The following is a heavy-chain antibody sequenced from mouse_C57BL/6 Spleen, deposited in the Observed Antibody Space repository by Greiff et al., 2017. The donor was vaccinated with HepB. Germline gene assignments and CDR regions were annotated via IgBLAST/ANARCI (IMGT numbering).Heavy chain of an antibody. CDR2: IDPENGDT. D-gene: IGHD1-1*01. Sequence: EVKLQQSGAELVRPGASVKLSCTASGFNIKDDYMHWVKQRPEQGLEWIGWIDPENGDTEYASKFQGKATITADTSSNTAYLQLSSLTSEDTAVYYCTTLITTVVAKYFDVWGTGTTVTVSS. CDR1: GFNIKDDY. J-gene: IGHJ1*03. V-gene: IGHV14-4*01. CDR3: TTLITTVVAKYFDV.